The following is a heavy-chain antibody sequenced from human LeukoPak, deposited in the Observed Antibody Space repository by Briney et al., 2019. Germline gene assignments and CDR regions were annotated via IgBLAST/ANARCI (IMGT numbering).Heavy chain of an antibody. CDR3: ARMRVRGVFLYYFDY. Sequence: SETLSLTCAVYGGSFSGYYWSWIRQPPGKGLEWIGEINHNGSSNYNPSLKSRVTISVDTSKNQFSLKLRSVTAADTAVYYCARMRVRGVFLYYFDYWGQGTLVTVSS. CDR1: GGSFSGYY. D-gene: IGHD3-10*01. CDR2: INHNGSS. V-gene: IGHV4-34*01. J-gene: IGHJ4*02.